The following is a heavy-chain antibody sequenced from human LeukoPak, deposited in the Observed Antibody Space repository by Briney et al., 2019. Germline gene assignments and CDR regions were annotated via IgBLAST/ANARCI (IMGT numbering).Heavy chain of an antibody. J-gene: IGHJ6*03. CDR2: ISSSAATS. CDR3: AKIGRSYDFWTGYYEEEVDYMDV. V-gene: IGHV3-11*01. Sequence: PGGSLRLSCAASGFPFSEYFMTWIRQAPGKGPEWISYISSSAATSYYADSVKGRFTISRDNSKNTLYLQMNSLRAEDTAVYYCAKIGRSYDFWTGYYEEEVDYMDVWGKGTTVTVSS. D-gene: IGHD3-3*01. CDR1: GFPFSEYF.